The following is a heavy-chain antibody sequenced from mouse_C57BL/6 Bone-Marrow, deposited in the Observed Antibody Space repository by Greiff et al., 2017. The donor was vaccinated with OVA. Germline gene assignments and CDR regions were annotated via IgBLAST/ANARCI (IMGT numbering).Heavy chain of an antibody. D-gene: IGHD1-1*01. CDR3: ARQRYYYGSSHPYFDY. V-gene: IGHV5-6*01. CDR2: ISSGGSYT. Sequence: EVKLMESGGDLVKPGGSLKLSCAASGFTFSSYGMSWVRQTPDKRLEWVATISSGGSYTYYPDSVKGRFTISRDNAKNTLYLQMSSLKSEDTAMYYCARQRYYYGSSHPYFDYWGQGTTLTVSS. J-gene: IGHJ2*01. CDR1: GFTFSSYG.